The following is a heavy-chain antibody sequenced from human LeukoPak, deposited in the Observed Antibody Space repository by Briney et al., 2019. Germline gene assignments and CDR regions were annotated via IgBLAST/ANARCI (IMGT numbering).Heavy chain of an antibody. V-gene: IGHV1-18*01. CDR3: ARDGQTFRSGSYSDPFDY. J-gene: IGHJ4*02. Sequence: ASVKVSCKASGYTFTSYGISWVRQAPGQGLEWMGWISAYNGNTNYAQKLQGRVIMTTDTSTSTAYVELRSLRSDDPAVYYCARDGQTFRSGSYSDPFDYWGQGTLVTVSS. CDR1: GYTFTSYG. D-gene: IGHD1-26*01. CDR2: ISAYNGNT.